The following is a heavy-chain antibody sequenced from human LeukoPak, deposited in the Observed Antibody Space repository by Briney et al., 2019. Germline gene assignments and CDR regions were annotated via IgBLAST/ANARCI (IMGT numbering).Heavy chain of an antibody. Sequence: PGGSLRLSCAASGFTFSSYGMHWVRQAPGKGLEWVAVIWYDGSNKYYADSVKGRFTISRDNSKNTLYLQMSSLRAEDTAVYYCARDQGSFYFDYWGQGTLVTVSS. V-gene: IGHV3-33*01. J-gene: IGHJ4*02. CDR2: IWYDGSNK. CDR3: ARDQGSFYFDY. D-gene: IGHD2-15*01. CDR1: GFTFSSYG.